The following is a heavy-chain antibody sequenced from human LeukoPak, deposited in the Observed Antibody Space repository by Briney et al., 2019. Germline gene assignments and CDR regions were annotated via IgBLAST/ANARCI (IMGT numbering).Heavy chain of an antibody. D-gene: IGHD1-14*01. J-gene: IGHJ4*02. CDR2: IHRSGSP. CDR1: GGSISSTNW. V-gene: IGHV4/OR15-8*01. Sequence: SETLSLTCGVSGGSISSTNWWSWVRQPPGQGLEWIGEIHRSGSPNYNPSLQSRVTISIDRSRNQIALELSSVTAADTAVYYCAREILGGFNPGAYWGQGTLVTVSS. CDR3: AREILGGFNPGAY.